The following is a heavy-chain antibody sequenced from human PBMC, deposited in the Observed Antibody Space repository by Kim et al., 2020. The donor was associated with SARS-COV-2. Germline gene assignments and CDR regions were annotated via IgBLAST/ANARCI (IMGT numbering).Heavy chain of an antibody. J-gene: IGHJ6*02. V-gene: IGHV3-23*01. D-gene: IGHD3-10*01. CDR1: GFTFMNYA. CDR3: AKSVGEYYYYYGLDV. CDR2: ISGSGGST. Sequence: GGSLRLSCDASGFTFMNYAMTWVRQAPGKGLEWVAAISGSGGSTDYVDSVKGRFTISRDTSKEIVYLEMSSLRAEDTAVYFCAKSVGEYYYYYGLDVWGQGTTVIVS.